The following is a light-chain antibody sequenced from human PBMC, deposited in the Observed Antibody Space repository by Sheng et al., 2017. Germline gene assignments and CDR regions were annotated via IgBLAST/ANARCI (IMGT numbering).Light chain of an antibody. J-gene: IGLJ3*02. CDR2: DTS. Sequence: QSALTQPPSVSGAPGQRVTISCTGSTSYTGAGHDVHWYQHLPGTAPKLVIYDTSNRPSGVPDRFSGSKSGTSASLTITGLQAEDEADYYCQSYDNSLSTWVFGGGTTLTVL. CDR3: QSYDNSLSTWV. CDR1: TSYTGAGHD. V-gene: IGLV1-40*01.